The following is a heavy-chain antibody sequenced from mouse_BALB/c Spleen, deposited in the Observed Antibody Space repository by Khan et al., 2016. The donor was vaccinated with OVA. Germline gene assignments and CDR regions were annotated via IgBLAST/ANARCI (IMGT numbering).Heavy chain of an antibody. CDR1: GYSITSDYA. J-gene: IGHJ4*01. CDR3: ARSLYYSYGYGLDY. CDR2: ISSSGSA. Sequence: EVQLQESGPGLVKPSQSLSLTCTVTGYSITSDYAWNWIRHFPGNKLEWMGYISSSGSASYNPSLKSRISITRDTSKNQFFLQLKSVTTEDTATYYCARSLYYSYGYGLDYWGQGTSVTVSS. D-gene: IGHD2-12*01. V-gene: IGHV3-2*02.